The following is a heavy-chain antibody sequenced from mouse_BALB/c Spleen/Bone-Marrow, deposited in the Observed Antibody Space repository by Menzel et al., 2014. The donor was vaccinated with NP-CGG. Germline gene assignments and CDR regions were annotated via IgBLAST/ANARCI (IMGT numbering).Heavy chain of an antibody. CDR3: ARGYFAY. D-gene: IGHD2-14*01. V-gene: IGHV1S81*02. CDR1: GYTFTSYW. CDR2: INPSNGRT. Sequence: VQLQQSGAELVKPGASVKLSCKASGYTFTSYWMHWVKQRPGQGLEWIGEINPSNGRTNYNEKFKSKATLTVDKSSSTAYMQLSSLTSGDSAVYYCARGYFAYWGQGTLVTVSA. J-gene: IGHJ3*01.